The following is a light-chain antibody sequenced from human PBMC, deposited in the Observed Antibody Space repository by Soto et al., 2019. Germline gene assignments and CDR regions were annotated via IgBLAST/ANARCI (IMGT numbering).Light chain of an antibody. Sequence: ESVLTQSPGTLSMSPGERATLSGRASQSVSSSYLAWYQQTPGQAPRLLIYGASSRATGIPDRFSGSGSGTDFTLTISRLEPEDFAVYYCQQNGSSPPITFGQGTRLEIK. V-gene: IGKV3-20*01. CDR3: QQNGSSPPIT. CDR1: QSVSSSY. J-gene: IGKJ5*01. CDR2: GAS.